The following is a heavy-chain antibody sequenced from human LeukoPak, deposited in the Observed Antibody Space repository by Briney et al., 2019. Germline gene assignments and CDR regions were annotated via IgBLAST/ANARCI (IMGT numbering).Heavy chain of an antibody. CDR3: AKDYSKTSYYGSGTYYRPNWFDP. V-gene: IGHV3-30*02. Sequence: GGSLRLSCAASGFTFSSYGMHWVRQAPGKGLEWVAFIRYDGNNKYYADSVKGRFTISRDNSKNTLYLQMKSLRPEDTAVYYCAKDYSKTSYYGSGTYYRPNWFDPWGQGTLVTVSS. D-gene: IGHD3-10*01. CDR1: GFTFSSYG. CDR2: IRYDGNNK. J-gene: IGHJ5*02.